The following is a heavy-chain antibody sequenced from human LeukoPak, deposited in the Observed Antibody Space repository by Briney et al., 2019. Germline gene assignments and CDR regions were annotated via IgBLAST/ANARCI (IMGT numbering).Heavy chain of an antibody. CDR3: ARDDPYCGGDCYAFDI. CDR1: GFSISSYY. V-gene: IGHV4-59*01. Sequence: SETLSLTCTASGFSISSYYWSWLRQPPGKGLEWVGRIYYSGSSNYNPSLKRRVTIILDTSKNQFSLKLSSVTAAVTAVYYCARDDPYCGGDCYAFDIWGQGTMVTVSS. J-gene: IGHJ3*02. D-gene: IGHD2-21*02. CDR2: IYYSGSS.